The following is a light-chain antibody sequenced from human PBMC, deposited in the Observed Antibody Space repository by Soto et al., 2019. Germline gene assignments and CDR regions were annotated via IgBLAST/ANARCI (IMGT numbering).Light chain of an antibody. CDR1: QSVSSY. CDR3: QQRSNWIT. V-gene: IGKV3-11*01. J-gene: IGKJ1*01. Sequence: EIVLTQSPGTLSLSPGERATLSFRASQSVSSYLAWYQQKPGQAPRLLIYDASNRATGIPARFSGSGSGTDFTLSISSLEPEDFAVYHCQQRSNWITFGQGTKVDIK. CDR2: DAS.